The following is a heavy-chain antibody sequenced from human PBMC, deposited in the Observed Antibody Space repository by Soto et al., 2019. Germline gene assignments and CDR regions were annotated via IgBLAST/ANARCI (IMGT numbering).Heavy chain of an antibody. CDR2: SGNRASSDTT. V-gene: IGHV3-72*01. D-gene: IGHD1-26*01. Sequence: EVQLVESGGGLVQPGGSLRLSCAASGSTLSDHYLDWVRQAPGKGLEWVGRSGNRASSDTTEYGSSVKGRFTISRDDSKNSMFLQMNSLMTEDTAVYYCTRGYSGIDIYAFDIWGPGTLVTVSS. CDR1: GSTLSDHY. J-gene: IGHJ3*02. CDR3: TRGYSGIDIYAFDI.